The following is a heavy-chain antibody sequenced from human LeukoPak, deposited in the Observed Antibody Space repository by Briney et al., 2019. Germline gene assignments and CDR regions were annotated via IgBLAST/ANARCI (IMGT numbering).Heavy chain of an antibody. CDR1: GFTFSSYS. J-gene: IGHJ5*01. Sequence: GSLRLSCAASGFTFSSYSMNWVRQAPGKGLERIGRDSATGSTNYNTSLKSRITMSVDTSKNQFSLKLSSVTAADTAVYYCARDDLVWGGNNWFDPWGQGTLVIVSS. CDR3: ARDDLVWGGNNWFDP. D-gene: IGHD2-8*01. CDR2: DSATGST. V-gene: IGHV4-4*07.